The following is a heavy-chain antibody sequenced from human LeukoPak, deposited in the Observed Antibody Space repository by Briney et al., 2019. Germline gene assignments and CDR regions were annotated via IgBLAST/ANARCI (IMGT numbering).Heavy chain of an antibody. CDR2: ISWNSGSI. CDR1: GFTFDDYA. J-gene: IGHJ4*02. V-gene: IGHV3-9*01. CDR3: AKDQKARVRGVRGFDY. Sequence: PGESLRLSCAASGFTFDDYAMHWVRQAPGKGLEWVSGISWNSGSIGYADSVKGRFTISRDNAKNSLYLQMNSLRAEDTALYYCAKDQKARVRGVRGFDYWGQGTLVTVSS. D-gene: IGHD3-10*01.